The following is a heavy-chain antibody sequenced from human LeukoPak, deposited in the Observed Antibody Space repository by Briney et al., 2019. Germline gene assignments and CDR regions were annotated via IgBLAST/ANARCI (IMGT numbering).Heavy chain of an antibody. Sequence: ASVKVSCKASGYTFTSYGISWVRQAPGQGLEWMGWISAYNGNTNYAQKLQGRVTMTTDTSTSTAYMELRSLRSDDTAVYYCARVGDHDILTGPRPYYYYGMDVWGQGTTVTVSS. CDR1: GYTFTSYG. J-gene: IGHJ6*02. CDR3: ARVGDHDILTGPRPYYYYGMDV. D-gene: IGHD3-9*01. V-gene: IGHV1-18*01. CDR2: ISAYNGNT.